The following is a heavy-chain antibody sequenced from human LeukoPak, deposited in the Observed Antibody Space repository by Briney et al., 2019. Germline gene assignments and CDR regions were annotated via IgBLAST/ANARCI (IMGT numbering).Heavy chain of an antibody. Sequence: GGSLRLSCAASGFTFSSYAMSWVRQAPGKGLEWVSAISGSGGSTYYADSVKGRFTISRDNSKNTLYLQMNSLRAEDTAVYYCAKDNVVVVAATLDYWGLGTLVTVSS. CDR2: ISGSGGST. CDR1: GFTFSSYA. CDR3: AKDNVVVVAATLDY. J-gene: IGHJ4*02. V-gene: IGHV3-23*01. D-gene: IGHD2-15*01.